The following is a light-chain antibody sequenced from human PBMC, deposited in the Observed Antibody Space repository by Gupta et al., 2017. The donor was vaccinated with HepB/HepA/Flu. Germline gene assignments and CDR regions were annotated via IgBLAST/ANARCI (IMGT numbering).Light chain of an antibody. Sequence: IKMTQSPSSLSASVGDRVTITCRASQSISSYLNWYQQKPGKAPKVLIYAASSLQSGVPSRFSGSGSGTDFTLSISSLQPEDFATYFCQQSYSTPRYTFGQGTKLEIK. J-gene: IGKJ2*01. CDR1: QSISSY. CDR2: AAS. V-gene: IGKV1-39*01. CDR3: QQSYSTPRYT.